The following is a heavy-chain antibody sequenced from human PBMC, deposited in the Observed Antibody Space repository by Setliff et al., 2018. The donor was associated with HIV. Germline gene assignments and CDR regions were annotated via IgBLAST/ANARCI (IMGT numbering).Heavy chain of an antibody. CDR1: GGSISDFLYY. J-gene: IGHJ5*02. Sequence: SETLSLTCSVSGGSISDFLYYWAWIRQPPGKGLEWIGSVFRSGYTRDNPSLKSRSSISVDTTKNQFSLKMNSVTAADTAFYYCSILPVPWGAIVPPAVWVDPWGQGILVTVSS. D-gene: IGHD2-2*01. CDR2: VFRSGYT. CDR3: SILPVPWGAIVPPAVWVDP. V-gene: IGHV4-39*01.